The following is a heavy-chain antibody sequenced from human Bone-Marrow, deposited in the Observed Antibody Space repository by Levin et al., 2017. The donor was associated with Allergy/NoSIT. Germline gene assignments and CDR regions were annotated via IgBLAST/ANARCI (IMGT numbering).Heavy chain of an antibody. CDR2: IIPILGIA. J-gene: IGHJ5*02. CDR1: GGTFSSYT. CDR3: ARDNLGLVVPAADLNNWFDP. Sequence: KISCKASGGTFSSYTISWVRQAPGQGLEWMGRIIPILGIANYAQKFQGRVTITADKSTSTAYMELSSLRSEDTAVYYCARDNLGLVVPAADLNNWFDPWGQGTLVTVSS. D-gene: IGHD2-2*01. V-gene: IGHV1-69*04.